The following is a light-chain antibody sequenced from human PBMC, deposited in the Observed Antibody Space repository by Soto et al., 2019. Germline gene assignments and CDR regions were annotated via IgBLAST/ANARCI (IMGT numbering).Light chain of an antibody. CDR1: SSNIGAGYD. CDR2: GNN. V-gene: IGLV1-40*01. J-gene: IGLJ1*01. Sequence: QSVLTQPPSVSGAPGQRVTISCTGSSSNIGAGYDVQWYQQLPGTAPKLLIYGNNQRPSGVPDRLSGSKSGTSASLAITGLQAEDEADYYCQSYDSSLSGSYVFGPGTKLNVL. CDR3: QSYDSSLSGSYV.